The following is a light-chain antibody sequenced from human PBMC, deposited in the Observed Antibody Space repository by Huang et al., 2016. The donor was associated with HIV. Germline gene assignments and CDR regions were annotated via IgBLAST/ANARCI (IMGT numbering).Light chain of an antibody. CDR3: QQRINWPFT. V-gene: IGKV3-11*01. CDR2: DAA. CDR1: QSISSY. Sequence: ETVLTQSPATLSLSPGERATLSCRASQSISSYLTWFQQKPGQAPRLLIYDAANKATGIPARFSGSGSGTDCTLTISSLEPEDFAVYYCQQRINWPFTFGPGTKVDIK. J-gene: IGKJ3*01.